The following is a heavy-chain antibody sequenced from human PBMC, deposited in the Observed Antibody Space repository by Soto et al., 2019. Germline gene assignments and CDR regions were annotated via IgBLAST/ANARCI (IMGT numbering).Heavy chain of an antibody. CDR3: ARDLLRLGDAFDI. CDR2: IWYDGSNK. D-gene: IGHD3-16*01. CDR1: GFTFSSYG. Sequence: VQLVESGGGVVQPGRSLRLSCAASGFTFSSYGMHWVRPAPGKGLEWVAVIWYDGSNKYYADSVKGRFTISRDNSKNTLYLQMNSLRAEDTAVYYCARDLLRLGDAFDIWGQGTMVTVSS. V-gene: IGHV3-33*01. J-gene: IGHJ3*02.